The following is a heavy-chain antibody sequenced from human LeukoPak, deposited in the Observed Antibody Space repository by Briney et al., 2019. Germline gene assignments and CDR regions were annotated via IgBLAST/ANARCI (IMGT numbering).Heavy chain of an antibody. CDR3: ARDHAQSYYTDV. Sequence: ASVKVSCKASGYRFTAYYIHWVRQAPGQGLEWMGWINPKSPGTNYAQKFQGRVTMTRDTSISTAYMELSSLTSDDTAVYYCARDHAQSYYTDVWGIGTTVIVSS. CDR2: INPKSPGT. V-gene: IGHV1-2*02. J-gene: IGHJ6*03. CDR1: GYRFTAYY.